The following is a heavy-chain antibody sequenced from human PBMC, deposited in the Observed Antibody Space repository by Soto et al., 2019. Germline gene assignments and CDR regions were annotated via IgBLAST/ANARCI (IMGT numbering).Heavy chain of an antibody. Sequence: SVKVSCKASGGTFSSYAISWVRQAPGQGLEWMGGIIPIFGTANYAQKFQGRVTITADESTSTAYMELSSLRSEDTAVYYCARTPILYQLLWSVYFDYWGQGTLVTVSS. CDR3: ARTPILYQLLWSVYFDY. J-gene: IGHJ4*02. V-gene: IGHV1-69*13. CDR2: IIPIFGTA. D-gene: IGHD2-2*01. CDR1: GGTFSSYA.